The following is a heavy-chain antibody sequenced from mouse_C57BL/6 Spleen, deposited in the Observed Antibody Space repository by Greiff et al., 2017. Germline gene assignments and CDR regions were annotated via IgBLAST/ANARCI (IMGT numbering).Heavy chain of an antibody. V-gene: IGHV1-52*01. J-gene: IGHJ4*01. Sequence: QVQLQQPGAELVRPGSSVKLSCKASGYTFTSYWMHWVKQRPIQGLEWIGNIDPSDSETHYNQKFKDKATLTVDKSSSTAYMQLSSLTSEDSAVYYCARRIYYGNYEDAMDYWGQGTSVTVSS. D-gene: IGHD2-1*01. CDR3: ARRIYYGNYEDAMDY. CDR1: GYTFTSYW. CDR2: IDPSDSET.